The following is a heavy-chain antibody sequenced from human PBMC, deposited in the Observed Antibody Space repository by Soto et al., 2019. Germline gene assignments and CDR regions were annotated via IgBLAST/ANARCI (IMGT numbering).Heavy chain of an antibody. D-gene: IGHD1-26*01. J-gene: IGHJ2*01. CDR3: ATESQTWGLHKYFDR. CDR2: ISPYNGNK. CDR1: GYSFTNYI. Sequence: QVQLVQSGADVKKPGASVKVSCKASGYSFTNYIITWVRQAPGQGLEWMGWISPYNGNKDYAQNLQGRVTMTTDTSTSTVYMELRSLRSDDTAVYYCATESQTWGLHKYFDRWGRGTLVTVSS. V-gene: IGHV1-18*01.